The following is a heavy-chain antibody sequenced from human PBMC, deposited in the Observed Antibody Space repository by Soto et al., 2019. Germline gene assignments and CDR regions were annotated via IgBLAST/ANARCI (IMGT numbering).Heavy chain of an antibody. Sequence: SETLSLTCAVYGGSFSGYYWSRIRQPPGKGLEWIGEINHSGSTNYNPSLKSQVTISVDTSKNQFSLKLSSVTAADTAVYYCAGVRYFDWLVNYYYYAMDVWGQGTTVTSP. CDR1: GGSFSGYY. J-gene: IGHJ6*02. CDR3: AGVRYFDWLVNYYYYAMDV. V-gene: IGHV4-34*01. D-gene: IGHD3-9*01. CDR2: INHSGST.